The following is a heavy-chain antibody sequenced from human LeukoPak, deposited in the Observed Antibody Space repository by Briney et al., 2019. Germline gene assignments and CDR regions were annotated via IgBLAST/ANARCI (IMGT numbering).Heavy chain of an antibody. V-gene: IGHV1-69*13. D-gene: IGHD5-24*01. CDR1: GGTFSSYG. CDR2: IIPIFGTA. CDR3: ARVALGRRWLPSSYYYGMDV. J-gene: IGHJ6*02. Sequence: SVKVSCKASGGTFSSYGINWVRQAPGQGLEWMGGIIPIFGTADYAPKFQGRVTITADESTSTAYVELSNLRSKDTAVYYCARVALGRRWLPSSYYYGMDVWGQGTTVTVSS.